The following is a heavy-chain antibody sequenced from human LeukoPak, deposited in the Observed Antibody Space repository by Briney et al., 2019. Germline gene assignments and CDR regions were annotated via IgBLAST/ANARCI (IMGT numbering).Heavy chain of an antibody. J-gene: IGHJ3*02. Sequence: GGSLRLSCAASGLTVSSNHMSWVRQAPGKGLEWVSVIYSDDNTYYADSVKGRFTISRDNAKNTLYLQMNSLRAEDTAVYYCARDINYYDSSGYYWDAFDIWGQGTMVTVSS. CDR2: IYSDDNT. D-gene: IGHD3-22*01. CDR3: ARDINYYDSSGYYWDAFDI. CDR1: GLTVSSNH. V-gene: IGHV3-66*01.